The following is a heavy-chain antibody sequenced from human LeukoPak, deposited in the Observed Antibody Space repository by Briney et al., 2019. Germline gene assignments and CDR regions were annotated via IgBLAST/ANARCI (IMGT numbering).Heavy chain of an antibody. V-gene: IGHV3-66*01. CDR1: GCTVSSNY. CDR2: IYCGGST. CDR3: ARGGSNYGIDG. J-gene: IGHJ5*02. Sequence: WGSLRLSCAASGCTVSSNYLSWVRQAPGKGLEWVSVIYCGGSTYYADSVKGRVTISRDNSKNTLYLQMNSLRAEDTAVYYCARGGSNYGIDGWGQGTLVTVSS. D-gene: IGHD4-11*01.